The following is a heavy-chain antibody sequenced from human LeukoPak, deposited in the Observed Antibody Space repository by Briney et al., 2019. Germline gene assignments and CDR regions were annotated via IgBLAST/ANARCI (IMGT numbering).Heavy chain of an antibody. J-gene: IGHJ4*02. V-gene: IGHV3-66*01. CDR1: GVTVSSNY. CDR3: AGDHGERDYYFDY. D-gene: IGHD4-17*01. CDR2: IYSGGST. Sequence: PGGSLKLSCAASGVTVSSNYMSWVRQAPGKGLERVSVIYSGGSTYYADSVKGRFTISRDNSKNTLYLQMNSLRAEDTAVYYCAGDHGERDYYFDYWGQGTLVTVSS.